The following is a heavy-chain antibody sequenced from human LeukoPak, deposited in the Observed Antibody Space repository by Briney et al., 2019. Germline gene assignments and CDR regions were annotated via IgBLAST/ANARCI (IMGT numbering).Heavy chain of an antibody. J-gene: IGHJ4*02. V-gene: IGHV4-34*01. CDR2: INHSGST. CDR3: ARMLPGYSYGWGYFDY. CDR1: GGSFSGYY. Sequence: SETLSLTCAVYGGSFSGYYWSWIRQPPGKGLEWIGEINHSGSTNYNPSLQSRVTISVDTSKNQFSLKLSSVTAADTAVYYCARMLPGYSYGWGYFDYWGQGTLVTVSS. D-gene: IGHD5-18*01.